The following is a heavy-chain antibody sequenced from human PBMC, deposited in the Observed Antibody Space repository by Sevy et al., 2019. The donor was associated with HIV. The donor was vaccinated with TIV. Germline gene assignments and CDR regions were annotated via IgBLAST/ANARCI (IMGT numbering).Heavy chain of an antibody. CDR3: AIDSWSGSYFGNFDY. Sequence: GGSLRLSCAASGFTFDDYAMHWVRQAPDKGLEWVSGIRWNSGSKAYADSVKGRFTISRDNAKNVLYLQMNNLRAGDTALYYCAIDSWSGSYFGNFDYWGQGTLVTVSS. J-gene: IGHJ4*02. V-gene: IGHV3-9*01. CDR2: IRWNSGSK. D-gene: IGHD1-26*01. CDR1: GFTFDDYA.